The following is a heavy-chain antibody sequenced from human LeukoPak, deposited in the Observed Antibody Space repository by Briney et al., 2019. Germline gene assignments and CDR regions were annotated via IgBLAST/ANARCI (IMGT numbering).Heavy chain of an antibody. D-gene: IGHD3-22*01. CDR3: AREDYYDSSGYYSAFDI. CDR1: GGSMSPYH. J-gene: IGHJ3*02. Sequence: SETLSLTCTVSGGSMSPYHWGWIRQPPGKGLEWTGYIYYSGSTNYNPSLKSRVTISVDTSKNQFSLKLSSVTAADTAVYYCAREDYYDSSGYYSAFDIWGQGTMVTVSS. CDR2: IYYSGST. V-gene: IGHV4-59*01.